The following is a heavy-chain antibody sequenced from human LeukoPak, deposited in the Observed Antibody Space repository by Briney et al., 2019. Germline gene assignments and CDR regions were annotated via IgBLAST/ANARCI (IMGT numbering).Heavy chain of an antibody. J-gene: IGHJ4*02. Sequence: SQTLSLTCTVSGGSISSGDYYWSWIRQPPGKGLEWIGYIYYSGSTYYNPSLKSRVTISVDTSKNQFSLKLSSVTAADTAVYYCAREGPFITGTSRGFDYWGQGTLVTVSS. CDR1: GGSISSGDYY. CDR2: IYYSGST. V-gene: IGHV4-30-4*08. CDR3: AREGPFITGTSRGFDY. D-gene: IGHD1-20*01.